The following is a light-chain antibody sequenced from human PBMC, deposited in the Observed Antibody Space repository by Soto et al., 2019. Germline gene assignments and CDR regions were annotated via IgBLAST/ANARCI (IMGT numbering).Light chain of an antibody. CDR3: QQYGSPPYT. Sequence: ENVLTQSPGTLSLSPGERATLSCRASQSVTINYLAWYQKKPGQAPRLLIYVASTRATGIPDRFSGSGSGTHVTLTISRLEPEDSSVDYCQQYGSPPYTFGQGTKLEI. V-gene: IGKV3-20*01. J-gene: IGKJ2*01. CDR1: QSVTINY. CDR2: VAS.